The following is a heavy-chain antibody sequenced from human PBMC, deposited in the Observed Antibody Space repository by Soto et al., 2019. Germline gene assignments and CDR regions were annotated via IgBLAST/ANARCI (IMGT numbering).Heavy chain of an antibody. CDR2: IYYSGST. J-gene: IGHJ4*02. V-gene: IGHV4-39*01. Sequence: SETLSLTCTVSGVSISSSSYYWGWIRPPPGKGLEWIGSIYYSGSTYYNPSLKSRVTISVDTSKNQFSLKLSSVTAADTAVYYCASKYYDSSGYPLDYWGQGTLVTVSS. CDR3: ASKYYDSSGYPLDY. CDR1: GVSISSSSYY. D-gene: IGHD3-22*01.